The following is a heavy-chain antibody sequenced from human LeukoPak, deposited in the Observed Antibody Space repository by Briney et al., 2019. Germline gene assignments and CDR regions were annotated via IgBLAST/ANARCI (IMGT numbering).Heavy chain of an antibody. CDR2: IYYSGST. CDR3: ARDRYCGGDCTPGAFDI. CDR1: GCSISSYY. V-gene: IGHV4-59*01. D-gene: IGHD2-21*02. Sequence: SETLSLTCTVSGCSISSYYLSWIWQPPGKGLEWIGYIYYSGSTNYNPSLKSRVTISVDPSKNQFSLKLSSVTAADTAVYYCARDRYCGGDCTPGAFDIWGQGTMVTVSS. J-gene: IGHJ3*02.